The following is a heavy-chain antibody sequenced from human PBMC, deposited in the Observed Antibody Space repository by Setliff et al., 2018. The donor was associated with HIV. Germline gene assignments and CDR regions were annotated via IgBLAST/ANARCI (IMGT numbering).Heavy chain of an antibody. J-gene: IGHJ6*03. Sequence: ASVKVSCKASGGTFSSYAVTWVRQAPGQGLEWMGGIIAIFGTANYAQKFQGRVTITADESTSTAYMELSSLRSEDTAVYYCAREGVSLWFGELPSSHYMDVRGKGTTVTVSS. CDR1: GGTFSSYA. D-gene: IGHD3-10*01. CDR3: AREGVSLWFGELPSSHYMDV. V-gene: IGHV1-69*13. CDR2: IIAIFGTA.